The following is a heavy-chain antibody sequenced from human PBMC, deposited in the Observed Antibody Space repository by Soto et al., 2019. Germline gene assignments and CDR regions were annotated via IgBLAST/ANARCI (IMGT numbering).Heavy chain of an antibody. J-gene: IGHJ4*02. Sequence: SETLSLTCAVYGGSFSGYYWSWIRQPPGKGLEWIGEINHSGSTNYNPSLKSRVTISVDTSKNQFSLKLSSVTAADTAVYYCASSSGWPLLFDYWGQGTLVTVSS. CDR3: ASSSGWPLLFDY. V-gene: IGHV4-34*01. CDR2: INHSGST. CDR1: GGSFSGYY. D-gene: IGHD6-19*01.